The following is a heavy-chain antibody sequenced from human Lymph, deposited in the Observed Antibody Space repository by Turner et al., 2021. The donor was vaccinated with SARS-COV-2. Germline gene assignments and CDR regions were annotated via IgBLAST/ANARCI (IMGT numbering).Heavy chain of an antibody. D-gene: IGHD1-1*01. J-gene: IGHJ4*02. Sequence: QVQLVQSGAEVKKPGSSVKVSCKASGGTFSTYAISWVRKAPGQGLEWLGGTIPIFGIANYAQKFQGRVTITADKFTSTAYMELSSLRSEDTAVYYCARDATGPLGYWGRGTLVTVSS. V-gene: IGHV1-69*10. CDR2: TIPIFGIA. CDR3: ARDATGPLGY. CDR1: GGTFSTYA.